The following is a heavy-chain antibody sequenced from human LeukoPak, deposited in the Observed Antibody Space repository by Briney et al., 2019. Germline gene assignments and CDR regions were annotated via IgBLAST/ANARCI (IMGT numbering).Heavy chain of an antibody. D-gene: IGHD3-9*01. CDR3: ARGLLTGYYPH. CDR2: IYHSGST. CDR1: NYSISSNYY. J-gene: IGHJ4*02. V-gene: IGHV4-38-2*02. Sequence: KPSETLSLTCSVSNYSISSNYYWGWIRQPPGKGLEWIGSIYHSGSTYYNPSLQSRVTISVDTSKNQFSLKLTSVTAADTAIYYCARGLLTGYYPHWGPGILVTVSS.